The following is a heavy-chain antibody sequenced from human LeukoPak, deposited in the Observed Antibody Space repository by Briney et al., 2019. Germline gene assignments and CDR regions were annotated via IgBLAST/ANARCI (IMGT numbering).Heavy chain of an antibody. D-gene: IGHD6-25*01. V-gene: IGHV3-21*01. CDR1: GFTFSSYS. J-gene: IGHJ3*02. Sequence: PGRSLRLSCAASGFTFSSYSMNWVREAPGKGLEWVSSISSSSTYIYYADSVKGRFTISRDNAMNSLCLQMNSLRAEDTAVYYCARARAAYAFDIWGQGTMVTVSS. CDR2: ISSSSTYI. CDR3: ARARAAYAFDI.